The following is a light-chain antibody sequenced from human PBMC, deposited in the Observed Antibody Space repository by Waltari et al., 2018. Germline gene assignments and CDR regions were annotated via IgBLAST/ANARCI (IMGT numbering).Light chain of an antibody. CDR1: QGIDNY. CDR2: AAS. J-gene: IGKJ2*01. V-gene: IGKV1-16*02. CDR3: QQYDSYPHT. Sequence: DIQMTQSPSSLSASVGDSITITCRASQGIDNYLAWFQQKPEKAPQSLIYAASTLQSGVPSKFSGSGFGTDFTLTINGLQPEDFATYFCQQYDSYPHTFGQGTRLEVK.